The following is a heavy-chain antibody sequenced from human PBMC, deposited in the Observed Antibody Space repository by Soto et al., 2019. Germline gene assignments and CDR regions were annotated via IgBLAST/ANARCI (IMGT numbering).Heavy chain of an antibody. CDR1: GFTYSSYP. CDR3: AKEARITRVRGFTVVY. V-gene: IGHV3-23*01. D-gene: IGHD3-10*01. CDR2: ISGSGGST. J-gene: IGHJ4*01. Sequence: GGSLRLSCGPSGFTYSSYPMRLVRQAPEKGLEWVSAISGSGGSTYYADSVKGRFTITRDNSKNTLYLQMNSLRAEDTAVYYWAKEARITRVRGFTVVYWGDGPLGTV.